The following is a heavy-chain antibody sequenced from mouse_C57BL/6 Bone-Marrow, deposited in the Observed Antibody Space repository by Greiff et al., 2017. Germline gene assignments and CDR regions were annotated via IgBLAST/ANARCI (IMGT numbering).Heavy chain of an antibody. CDR1: GFTFSSYA. V-gene: IGHV5-4*01. CDR3: ARDRIYYYGSSYVGWYFDV. J-gene: IGHJ1*03. D-gene: IGHD1-1*01. Sequence: EVQRVESGGGLVKPGGSLKLSCAASGFTFSSYAMSWVRQTPEKRLAWVATISDGGSYTYYPDNVKGRFTISRDNAKNNLYLQMSHLKSEDTAMYYCARDRIYYYGSSYVGWYFDVWSTGTTVTVSS. CDR2: ISDGGSYT.